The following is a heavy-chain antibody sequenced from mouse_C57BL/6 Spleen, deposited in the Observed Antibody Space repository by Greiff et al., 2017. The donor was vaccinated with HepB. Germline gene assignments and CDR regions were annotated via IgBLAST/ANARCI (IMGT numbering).Heavy chain of an antibody. J-gene: IGHJ4*01. CDR1: GYTFTSYW. D-gene: IGHD1-1*01. CDR2: INPSSGYT. Sequence: QVQLKESGAELAKPGASVKLSCKASGYTFTSYWMHWVKQRPGQGLEWIGYINPSSGYTKYNQKFKDKATLTADKSSSTAYMQLSSLTYEDSAVYYCARWGYGSIYAMDYWGQGTSVTVSS. CDR3: ARWGYGSIYAMDY. V-gene: IGHV1-7*01.